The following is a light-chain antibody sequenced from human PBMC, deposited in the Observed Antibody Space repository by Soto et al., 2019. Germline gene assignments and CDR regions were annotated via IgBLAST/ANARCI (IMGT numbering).Light chain of an antibody. CDR1: QSVANS. Sequence: DIQMTQSPSTLSASVGDRVSITCRASQSVANSLAWYQQRPGKAPRLLIFDASTLKSGVPSRFSGSGSDTEFTFTISSLQPDDSATYYCQQRSNWPQTFGQGTKVDIK. V-gene: IGKV1-5*01. CDR2: DAS. J-gene: IGKJ1*01. CDR3: QQRSNWPQT.